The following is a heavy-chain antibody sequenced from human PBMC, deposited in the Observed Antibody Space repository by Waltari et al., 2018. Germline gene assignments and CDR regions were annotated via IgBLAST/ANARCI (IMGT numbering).Heavy chain of an antibody. J-gene: IGHJ6*03. CDR1: GGTFSSYA. CDR2: ISPIFGTA. D-gene: IGHD6-19*01. V-gene: IGHV1-69*05. CDR3: ARALHSGWRGDYYYYMDV. Sequence: QVQLVQSGAEVKKPGSSVKVSCKASGGTFSSYAISWVRQAPGQGLEWMGGISPIFGTAKYAQKVQGRVTITTDESTSTAYMELSSLRSEDTAVYYCARALHSGWRGDYYYYMDVWGKGTTVTVSS.